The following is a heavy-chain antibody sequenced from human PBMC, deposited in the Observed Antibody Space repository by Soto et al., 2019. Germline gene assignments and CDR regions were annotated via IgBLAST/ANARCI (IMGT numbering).Heavy chain of an antibody. J-gene: IGHJ3*02. D-gene: IGHD1-26*01. V-gene: IGHV1-69*01. Sequence: QVQLVQSGAEVKKPGTSVKVSCEVSGGTFSNYAITWVRQAPGQVLEWLGGAIPVYGSTNYAQKFQGRVTITAGESATTAFMELSSLRSDDTAVYYCARRGVANSRDAFDIWGQGTLVTV. CDR2: AIPVYGST. CDR1: GGTFSNYA. CDR3: ARRGVANSRDAFDI.